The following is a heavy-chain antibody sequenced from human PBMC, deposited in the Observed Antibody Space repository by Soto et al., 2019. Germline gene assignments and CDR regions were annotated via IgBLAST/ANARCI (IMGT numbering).Heavy chain of an antibody. V-gene: IGHV3-23*01. CDR3: AKGLGYYDSSGSPDAFDI. CDR1: GFTFSSYA. CDR2: ISGSGGST. J-gene: IGHJ3*02. D-gene: IGHD3-22*01. Sequence: PGGSLRLSCAASGFTFSSYAMSWVRKPPGKGLEWVSAISGSGGSTYYADSVKGRFTISRDNSKNTLYLQMNSLRAEDTAVYYCAKGLGYYDSSGSPDAFDIWGQGTMVTVSS.